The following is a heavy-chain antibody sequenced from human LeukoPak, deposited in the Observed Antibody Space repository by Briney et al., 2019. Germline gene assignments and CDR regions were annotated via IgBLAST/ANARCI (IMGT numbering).Heavy chain of an antibody. J-gene: IGHJ4*02. CDR2: ISSSGSTI. D-gene: IGHD2-2*01. Sequence: AGGSLRLSCAASGFTFSDYYMSWIRQAPGKGLEWVSYISSSGSTIYYADSVKGRFTISRDNAKNSLYLQMNSLRAEDTAVYYCARDYCSSTSCYSPFPYYWGQGTLVTVSS. CDR3: ARDYCSSTSCYSPFPYY. V-gene: IGHV3-11*04. CDR1: GFTFSDYY.